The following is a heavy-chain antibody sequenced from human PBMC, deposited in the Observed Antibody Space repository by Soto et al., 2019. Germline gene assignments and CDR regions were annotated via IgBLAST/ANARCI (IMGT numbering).Heavy chain of an antibody. D-gene: IGHD2-2*01. CDR3: AREPPYPSYCSSTSCYGDYFDY. J-gene: IGHJ4*02. Sequence: PGGSLRLSCAASGFTVSSNYMSWVRQAPGKGLEWVSVIYSGGSTYYADSVKGRFTISRDTSKNTLYLQMNSLRAEDTALYYCAREPPYPSYCSSTSCYGDYFDYWGQGTLVTAPQ. CDR1: GFTVSSNY. CDR2: IYSGGST. V-gene: IGHV3-66*01.